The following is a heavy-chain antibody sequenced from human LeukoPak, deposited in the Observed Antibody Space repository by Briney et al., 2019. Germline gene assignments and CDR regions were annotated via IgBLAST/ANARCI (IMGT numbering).Heavy chain of an antibody. CDR3: ARDHSSIQLQRPGVLDY. CDR1: GFTFSSYA. D-gene: IGHD5-18*01. CDR2: ISYDGRNK. Sequence: GGSLRLSCAASGFTFSSYAMHWVRQAPGKGLEWVAVISYDGRNKYYADSVKGRFTISRDNSKNTLYLQMNSLRAEDTAVYYCARDHSSIQLQRPGVLDYRGQGTLVIVSA. V-gene: IGHV3-30*04. J-gene: IGHJ4*02.